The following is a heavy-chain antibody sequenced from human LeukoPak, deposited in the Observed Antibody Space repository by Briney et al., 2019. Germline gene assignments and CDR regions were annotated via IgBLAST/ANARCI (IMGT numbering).Heavy chain of an antibody. CDR3: AXGPAAMITNWFDP. Sequence: PSETLSLTCAVYGGSFSGYYWSWIRQPPGKGLEWIGEINHSGSTNYNPSLKSRVTISVDTSKNQFSLKVSSVTAADTAVYYCAXGPAAMITNWFDPWGQGALVTVSS. V-gene: IGHV4-34*01. D-gene: IGHD2-2*01. CDR2: INHSGST. CDR1: GGSFSGYY. J-gene: IGHJ5*02.